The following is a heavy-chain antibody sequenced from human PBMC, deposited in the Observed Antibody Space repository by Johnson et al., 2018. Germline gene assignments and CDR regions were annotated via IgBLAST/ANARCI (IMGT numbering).Heavy chain of an antibody. D-gene: IGHD4-17*01. J-gene: IGHJ6*03. CDR3: ARVFGERDYGDPYYYYYYMDV. V-gene: IGHV3-7*01. CDR1: GFTFSSYW. CDR2: IKQDGSEK. Sequence: VQLVQSGGGLVQPGGSLRLSCAASGFTFSSYWMSWVRQAPGKGLEWVANIKQDGSEKYYVDSVKGRFTISRDNAKNSLYLQMNSLSAEDPAVYYCARVFGERDYGDPYYYYYYMDVWGKGTTVTVSS.